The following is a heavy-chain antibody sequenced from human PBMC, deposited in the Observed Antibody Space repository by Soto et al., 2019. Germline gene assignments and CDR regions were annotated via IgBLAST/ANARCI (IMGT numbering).Heavy chain of an antibody. Sequence: GGSLRLSCAASGFTFSSYWMHWVRQAPGKGLVWVSRINSDGSSTSYADSVKGRFTISRDSAKNTLYLQMNSLRAEDTAVYYCARGGSLYSSGWYDYNWFDPWGQGTLVTVSS. CDR2: INSDGSST. J-gene: IGHJ5*02. CDR3: ARGGSLYSSGWYDYNWFDP. D-gene: IGHD6-19*01. V-gene: IGHV3-74*01. CDR1: GFTFSSYW.